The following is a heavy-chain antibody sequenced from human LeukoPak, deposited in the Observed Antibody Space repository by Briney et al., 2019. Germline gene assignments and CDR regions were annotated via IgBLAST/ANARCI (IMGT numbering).Heavy chain of an antibody. V-gene: IGHV3-9*01. CDR2: ITWNRDNI. CDR1: GFTFDDYA. D-gene: IGHD3-22*01. J-gene: IGHJ6*02. CDR3: AKDLSSAITSALVLDV. Sequence: SLRLSCAASGFTFDDYAMHWVRHTPGKGLEWVAGITWNRDNIGYGDSVKGRFTISRDNVKNVLYLQMSSLRPEDTALYYCAKDLSSAITSALVLDVWGQGTTV.